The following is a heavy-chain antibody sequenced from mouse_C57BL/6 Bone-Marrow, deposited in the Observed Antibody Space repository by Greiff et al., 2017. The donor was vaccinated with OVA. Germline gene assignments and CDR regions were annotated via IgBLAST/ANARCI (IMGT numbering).Heavy chain of an antibody. D-gene: IGHD2-1*01. J-gene: IGHJ3*01. Sequence: DVKLVESGGGLVQPGGSLKLSCAASGFTFSAYYLSWVRPTPEKRLEWVATISAGGSYTYYPDNVQGRFTISRDNAKNNLYLQMSHLKSEDTAMYYCARGDLPWFAYGGQGTLVTVSA. CDR3: ARGDLPWFAY. CDR1: GFTFSAYY. V-gene: IGHV5-4*03. CDR2: ISAGGSYT.